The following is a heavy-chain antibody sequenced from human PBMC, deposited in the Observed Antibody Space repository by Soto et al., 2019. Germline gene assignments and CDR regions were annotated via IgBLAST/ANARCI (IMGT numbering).Heavy chain of an antibody. D-gene: IGHD6-6*01. CDR3: ARSSPYYYYGMDV. CDR2: IDWDDDK. Sequence: QTLSLTCTFSGFSLSTSGMRVSWIRQPPGKALEWLARIDWDDDKFYSTSLKTRLTISKDTSKNQVVLTMTNMDPVDTATYYCARSSPYYYYGMDVWGQGTTVTVSS. CDR1: GFSLSTSGMR. J-gene: IGHJ6*02. V-gene: IGHV2-70*04.